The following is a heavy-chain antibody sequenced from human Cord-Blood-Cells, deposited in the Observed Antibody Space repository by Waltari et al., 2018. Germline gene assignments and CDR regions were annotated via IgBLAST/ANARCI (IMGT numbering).Heavy chain of an antibody. Sequence: QVQLQESGPGLGQSSGTLSPTCTAPGGSISSYYWRWLPLPAGKGLEWIGRIYTRGSTNYNPSLKSRVTMSVDTSKNQFSLKLSSVTAADTAVYYCARQAGDYYYYGMDVWGQGTTVTVSS. CDR1: GGSISSYY. CDR2: IYTRGST. J-gene: IGHJ6*02. V-gene: IGHV4-4*07. D-gene: IGHD4-17*01. CDR3: ARQAGDYYYYGMDV.